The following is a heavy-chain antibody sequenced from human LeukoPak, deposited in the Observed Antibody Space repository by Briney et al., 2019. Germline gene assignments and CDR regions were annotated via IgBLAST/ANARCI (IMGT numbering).Heavy chain of an antibody. Sequence: SVKVSCKSSGDMFSNFTISWVRQAPGQGLEWMGRIIPFFGTTNYAQKFQGRVSITTDGSTSTAYMELSSLTSEDTAVYYCARETIPILASNHYFNNWGQGTLVTVSS. CDR1: GDMFSNFT. CDR2: IIPFFGTT. CDR3: ARETIPILASNHYFNN. V-gene: IGHV1-69*05. D-gene: IGHD3-3*01. J-gene: IGHJ4*02.